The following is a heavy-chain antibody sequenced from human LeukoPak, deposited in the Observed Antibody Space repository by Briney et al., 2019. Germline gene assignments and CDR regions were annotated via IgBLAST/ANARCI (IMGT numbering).Heavy chain of an antibody. CDR3: ARQWLAGPAIDY. D-gene: IGHD6-19*01. Sequence: PSETLSLTCTVSGGSISSSSYYWGWIRQPPGKGLEWIGRIYYSGSTYYNPSLKSRVTISVDTSKNQFSLKLSSVTAADTAVYYCARQWLAGPAIDYWGQGTLVTVSS. J-gene: IGHJ4*02. CDR2: IYYSGST. V-gene: IGHV4-39*01. CDR1: GGSISSSSYY.